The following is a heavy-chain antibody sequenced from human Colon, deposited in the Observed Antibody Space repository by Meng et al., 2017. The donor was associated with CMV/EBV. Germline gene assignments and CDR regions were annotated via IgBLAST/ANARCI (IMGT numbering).Heavy chain of an antibody. CDR3: ARAGDIVEVSDPLRDNYYYYGMDI. J-gene: IGHJ6*02. Sequence: GESLKISCKASGFTSSPYAIHWLRQAPGKGLEWVALIAFDGRTKYNTDSVKGRFTISRDSSKNTVYLHMSSLRGDDTAVYYCARAGDIVEVSDPLRDNYYYYGMDIWGQGTTVTVSS. CDR1: GFTSSPYA. V-gene: IGHV3-30*04. D-gene: IGHD2-15*01. CDR2: IAFDGRTK.